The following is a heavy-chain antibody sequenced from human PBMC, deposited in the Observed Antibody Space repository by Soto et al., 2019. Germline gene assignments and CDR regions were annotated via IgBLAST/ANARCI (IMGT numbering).Heavy chain of an antibody. Sequence: QVQLVQSGAEEKKPGASVKVSCKASGYTFTSYAMHWVRQAPGQRLEWMGWINAGNGNTKYSQKFQGRVTITRDTSASTAYMELSSLRSEDTAAYYCARDTDLFSGGRYYYYGMDVWGQGTTVTVSS. D-gene: IGHD6-19*01. CDR3: ARDTDLFSGGRYYYYGMDV. J-gene: IGHJ6*02. CDR1: GYTFTSYA. V-gene: IGHV1-3*05. CDR2: INAGNGNT.